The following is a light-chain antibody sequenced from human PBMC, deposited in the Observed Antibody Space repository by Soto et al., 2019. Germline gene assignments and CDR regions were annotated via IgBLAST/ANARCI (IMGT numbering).Light chain of an antibody. J-gene: IGKJ1*01. Sequence: DIPMTQSPSSLSASVGDRVTITCRASQSISNSLNWYQHKAGKAPKLLISDASNLQTGVPSRFSGSGSGTDFTFTISSLQPEDIATYYCQQYHDLFPWTFGQGTKVEI. V-gene: IGKV1-33*01. CDR1: QSISNS. CDR3: QQYHDLFPWT. CDR2: DAS.